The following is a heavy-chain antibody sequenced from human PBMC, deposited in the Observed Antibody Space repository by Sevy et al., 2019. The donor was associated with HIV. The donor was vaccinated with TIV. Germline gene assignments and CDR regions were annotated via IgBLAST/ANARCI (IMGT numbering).Heavy chain of an antibody. J-gene: IGHJ4*02. V-gene: IGHV3-7*03. CDR2: IKQDGSEK. D-gene: IGHD3-16*02. CDR1: GFTFSNYW. Sequence: GGSLRLSCAASGFTFSNYWMTWVRQAPGKGLEWVAHIKQDGSEKHYVDSVKGRFTISRDNSKNSVYLQMNSLRAEDTAVYFCARVGYYDYIWGSYRYFNDYWGQGTLVTVSS. CDR3: ARVGYYDYIWGSYRYFNDY.